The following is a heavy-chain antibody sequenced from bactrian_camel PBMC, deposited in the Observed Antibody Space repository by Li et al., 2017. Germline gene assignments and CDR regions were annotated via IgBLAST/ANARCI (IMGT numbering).Heavy chain of an antibody. CDR3: AADPYRGGYCSASDEYEY. Sequence: FRPPPGKEREWVAAIDADGTTSYADSVKGRFTISEDNAKNTLYLQMNSLAPEDTAMNYCAADPYRGGYCSASDEYEYWGQGTQVTVS. CDR2: IDADGTT. D-gene: IGHD2*01. V-gene: IGHV3S53*01. J-gene: IGHJ4*01.